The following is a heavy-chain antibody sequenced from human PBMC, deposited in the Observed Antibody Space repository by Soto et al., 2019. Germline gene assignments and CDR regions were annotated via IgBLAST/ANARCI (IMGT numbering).Heavy chain of an antibody. D-gene: IGHD1-26*01. CDR2: INPSGGST. J-gene: IGHJ6*02. CDR1: GYTFTSYY. CDR3: ARDRVGATPNSYYYGMDV. V-gene: IGHV1-46*01. Sequence: ASVKVSCKASGYTFTSYYMHWVRQAPGQGLEWMGIINPSGGSTSYAQKFQGRVTMTRDTSTSTVYMELSSLRSEDTAVYYCARDRVGATPNSYYYGMDVWGQGTTVTVSS.